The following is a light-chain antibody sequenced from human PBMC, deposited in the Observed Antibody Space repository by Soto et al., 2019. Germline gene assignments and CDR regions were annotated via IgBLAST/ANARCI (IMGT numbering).Light chain of an antibody. CDR2: DVS. J-gene: IGLJ2*01. CDR3: SSYTSSSTYVV. CDR1: SSDVGGYNY. V-gene: IGLV2-14*01. Sequence: QSALTQPASVSGSPGQSITISCTGTSSDVGGYNYVSWYKQHPGKAPKLMIYDVSNRPSGVSNRFSGSKSGNTASLTISGLQAEDEADYYCSSYTSSSTYVVFGGGTKLTVL.